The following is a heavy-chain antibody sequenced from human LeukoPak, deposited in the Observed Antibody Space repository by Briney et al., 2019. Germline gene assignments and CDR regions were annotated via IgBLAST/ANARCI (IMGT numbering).Heavy chain of an antibody. CDR2: IIPISGTT. J-gene: IGHJ5*02. D-gene: IGHD1-26*01. V-gene: IGHV1-69*13. Sequence: SVKVSCKTSGGTFTSYAITWVRQAPGQGLEWMGKIIPISGTTNYAQKFQGRVTFTADESTSTAYMELSSLRPEDTALYYCARKLRLGGNWFDPWGQGTLVTVSS. CDR3: ARKLRLGGNWFDP. CDR1: GGTFTSYA.